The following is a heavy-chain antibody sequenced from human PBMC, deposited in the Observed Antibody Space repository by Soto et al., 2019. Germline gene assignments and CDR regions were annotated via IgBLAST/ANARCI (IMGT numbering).Heavy chain of an antibody. CDR3: ARGWDTAVFDF. V-gene: IGHV3-21*04. CDR2: ISSSWSYT. CDR1: GFTFSSYN. J-gene: IGHJ4*02. D-gene: IGHD5-18*01. Sequence: GGSLRLSCAASGFTFSSYNMNWVRQAPGKGLEWVSSISSSWSYTYYADSVKGRFNISRDNAKKSVYLQMNRLRAEDTAVYYCARGWDTAVFDFWGQGIQVTVSS.